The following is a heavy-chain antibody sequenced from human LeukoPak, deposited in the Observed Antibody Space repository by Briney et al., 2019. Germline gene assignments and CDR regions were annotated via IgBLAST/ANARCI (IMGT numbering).Heavy chain of an antibody. CDR1: GFTFNTYS. V-gene: IGHV3-21*04. J-gene: IGHJ4*02. D-gene: IGHD3-16*01. Sequence: GGSRRLSCAASGFTFNTYSMNWARQAPGKGLEWVTSIDSSSGYMFYADSVKGRFTISRDNSKSTLYLQMNSLRAEDTAVYYCARGPVITFGYWGQGTLVTVSS. CDR3: ARGPVITFGY. CDR2: IDSSSGYM.